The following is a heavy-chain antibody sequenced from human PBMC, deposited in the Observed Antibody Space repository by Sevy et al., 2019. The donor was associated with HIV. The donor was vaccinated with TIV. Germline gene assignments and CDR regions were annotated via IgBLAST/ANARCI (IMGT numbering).Heavy chain of an antibody. Sequence: GGSLRLSCAASGFSFSSYGMYWVRQAPGKGLEWVALISYDGSNKNYADSVKGRFTISRDDSKNTVFLQMNSLRAEDTAVYYCANLLYPGVQWSLWLHGAEYFDHWGQGTLVTVSS. J-gene: IGHJ1*01. CDR3: ANLLYPGVQWSLWLHGAEYFDH. CDR2: ISYDGSNK. D-gene: IGHD3-3*01. V-gene: IGHV3-30*18. CDR1: GFSFSSYG.